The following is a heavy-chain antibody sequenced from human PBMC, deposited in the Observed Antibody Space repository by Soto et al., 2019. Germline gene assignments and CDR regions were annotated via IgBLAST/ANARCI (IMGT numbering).Heavy chain of an antibody. Sequence: PSGSLRLSCAAPEFTFSSYDMHCVRQATGKRLEWGSAIGTAGDTYYPGSVKGRFTISRENAKNSLYLQMNSLRAGATAVYYCARGKGKEDFWSGYYTFRYYYYGMDVWGQGTTVTVSS. CDR3: ARGKGKEDFWSGYYTFRYYYYGMDV. CDR1: EFTFSSYD. D-gene: IGHD3-3*01. CDR2: IGTAGDT. J-gene: IGHJ6*02. V-gene: IGHV3-13*01.